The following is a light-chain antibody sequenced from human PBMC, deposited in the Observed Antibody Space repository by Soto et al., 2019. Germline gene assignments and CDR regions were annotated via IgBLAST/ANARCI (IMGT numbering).Light chain of an antibody. CDR3: SSYTSSSNLGV. CDR1: SSDVGGYNY. CDR2: DVS. J-gene: IGLJ2*01. V-gene: IGLV2-14*01. Sequence: QSVLTQPASVSGSPGQSITISCTGTSSDVGGYNYVSWYQQHPGKAPKLMIYDVSNRPSGVSNRFSGSTSGNTASLTISGLQAEDEADYYCSSYTSSSNLGVFGGGTKMTVL.